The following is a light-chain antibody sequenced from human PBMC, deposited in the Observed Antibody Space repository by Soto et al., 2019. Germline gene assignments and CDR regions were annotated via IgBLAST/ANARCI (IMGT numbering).Light chain of an antibody. CDR1: GSNVGSYNR. J-gene: IGLJ1*01. Sequence: QSALTQPPSVSGSPGQSVAVSCTGTGSNVGSYNRVSWYQQPPVTAPKLIIYEVSNRPSGVPDRFSGSKSGNTASLTISGLQAEDEADYYCSSFTSSTTYVFGTGTKLTVL. CDR3: SSFTSSTTYV. V-gene: IGLV2-18*02. CDR2: EVS.